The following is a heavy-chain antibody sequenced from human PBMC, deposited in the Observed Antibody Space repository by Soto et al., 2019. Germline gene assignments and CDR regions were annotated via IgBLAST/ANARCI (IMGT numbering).Heavy chain of an antibody. CDR2: INHSGST. CDR3: ARRLYGDYV. D-gene: IGHD4-17*01. Sequence: PSETLSLTCAVYGGSFSGYYWSWIRQPPGKGLEWIGEINHSGSTNYNPSLKSRVTISVDTSKNQFSLKLSSVTAVDTAVYYCARRLYGDYVWGQGTMVTVSS. V-gene: IGHV4-34*01. CDR1: GGSFSGYY. J-gene: IGHJ3*01.